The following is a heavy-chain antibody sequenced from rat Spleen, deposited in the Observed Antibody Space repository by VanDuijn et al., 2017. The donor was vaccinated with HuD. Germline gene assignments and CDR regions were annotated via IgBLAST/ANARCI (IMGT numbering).Heavy chain of an antibody. D-gene: IGHD2-2*01. CDR2: ISSDGSST. CDR1: GFTFNDHF. CDR3: AGAGYLRVWYFDC. V-gene: IGHV5-29*01. Sequence: EVQLVESNGGLVQPGRSLKLSCAASGFTFNDHFMAWVRQAPTKGLEWVATISSDGSSTYYLDSVKGRFTISRDNAKNTLLLQMDSLRSEDTATYHCAGAGYLRVWYFDCWGPGTMVTVSS. J-gene: IGHJ1*01.